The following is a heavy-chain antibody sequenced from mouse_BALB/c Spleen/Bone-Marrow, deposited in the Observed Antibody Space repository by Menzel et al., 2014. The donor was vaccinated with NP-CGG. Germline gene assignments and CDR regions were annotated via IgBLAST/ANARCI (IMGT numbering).Heavy chain of an antibody. CDR2: VNPDSRTI. CDR3: ARPDYYGDINY. D-gene: IGHD1-2*01. V-gene: IGHV4-1*02. CDR1: GFDFSSSW. J-gene: IGHJ2*01. Sequence: DVQLVESGGGLVQPGGSLKLSCAASGFDFSSSWMRWVRQAPGQGLEWIGDVNPDSRTIKYTPYLKDKFIISRDNAKKTLYLRLNKVRSEDTALYYGARPDYYGDINYWGQGTTLTVSS.